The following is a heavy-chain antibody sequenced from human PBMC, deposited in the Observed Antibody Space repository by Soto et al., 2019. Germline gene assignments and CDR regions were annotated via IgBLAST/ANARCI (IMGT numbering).Heavy chain of an antibody. J-gene: IGHJ1*01. D-gene: IGHD2-8*01. V-gene: IGHV4-39*01. CDR3: ARSSEDIVLMVYAILGFQH. Sequence: SEPLSLTCTVSGGSIRSSSYYWGWIRQPPGKGLEWIGSIYYSGSTYYNPSLKSRATISVDTSKNQFSLKLSSVTAADTAVYYCARSSEDIVLMVYAILGFQHWGKGTLVTVSS. CDR2: IYYSGST. CDR1: GGSIRSSSYY.